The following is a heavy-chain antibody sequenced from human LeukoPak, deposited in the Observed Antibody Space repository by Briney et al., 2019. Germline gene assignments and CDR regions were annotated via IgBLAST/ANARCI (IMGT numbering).Heavy chain of an antibody. CDR2: IIPILGIA. V-gene: IGHV1-69*04. CDR3: ARGPTVTTAGAFDI. D-gene: IGHD4-17*01. J-gene: IGHJ3*02. CDR1: GGTFSSYA. Sequence: ASVKVSCKASGGTFSSYAISWVRQAPGQGLEWMGRIIPILGIANYAQKFQGRVTITADKSTSTAYMELSSLRSEDTAVYYCARGPTVTTAGAFDIWGQGTMVTVSS.